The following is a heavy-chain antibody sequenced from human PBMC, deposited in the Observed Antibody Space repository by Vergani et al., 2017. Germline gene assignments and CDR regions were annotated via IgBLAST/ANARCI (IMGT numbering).Heavy chain of an antibody. CDR2: IYYSDRT. CDR3: GRVADFYGLGSRLLDL. Sequence: QVQLQESGPRLVKPSQTLSLTCNVSGASVSSDDYYWTWIRQPPGKGLEWIGFIYYSDRTFYNPSLRGRLSMSIDTSKNQFSLKLDSVTAADTAVYYCGRVADFYGLGSRLLDLWGQGILVTVSS. J-gene: IGHJ5*02. V-gene: IGHV4-30-4*08. CDR1: GASVSSDDYY. D-gene: IGHD3-10*01.